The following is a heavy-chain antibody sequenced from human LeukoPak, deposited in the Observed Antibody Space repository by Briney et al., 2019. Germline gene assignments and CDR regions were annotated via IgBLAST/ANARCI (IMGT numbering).Heavy chain of an antibody. Sequence: PSETLSLTCTVSGGSINNYYWSWIRQPPGKGLEWIGYIYSSGNTNYNPSLKSCVTISIDTSKNQFSLRLSSVTAADTAVYYCARLGGYYFDYWGQGILATVSS. J-gene: IGHJ4*02. CDR2: IYSSGNT. D-gene: IGHD3-22*01. V-gene: IGHV4-59*01. CDR3: ARLGGYYFDY. CDR1: GGSINNYY.